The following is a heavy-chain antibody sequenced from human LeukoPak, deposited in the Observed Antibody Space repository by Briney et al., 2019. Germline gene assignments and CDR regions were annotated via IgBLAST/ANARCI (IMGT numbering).Heavy chain of an antibody. V-gene: IGHV3-48*03. CDR2: ISSSSNTT. J-gene: IGHJ4*02. CDR3: ARVAPFLAAAGNYFDY. D-gene: IGHD6-13*01. Sequence: GGSLRLSSAASGFTFNSDEMTWARQAPGKGLEWVSYISSSSNTTYYTGSVKGRFTVSRDNAKNSLYLQMNSLRAEDTAVYYCARVAPFLAAAGNYFDYRDQGTLVTVSS. CDR1: GFTFNSDE.